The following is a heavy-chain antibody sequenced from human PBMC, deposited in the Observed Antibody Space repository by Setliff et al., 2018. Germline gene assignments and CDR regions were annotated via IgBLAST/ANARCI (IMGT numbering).Heavy chain of an antibody. CDR2: RHDNGER. D-gene: IGHD7-27*01. J-gene: IGHJ6*03. CDR3: ARAWGRRDYSYMDV. V-gene: IGHV4-59*11. Sequence: PSETMSLTCTVSPGSISRHYWSWFRQAPGKGLEWIGYRHDNGERDYNPSLGSRVTISVDTSKNQFSLHLKSVTAADAAVYYCARAWGRRDYSYMDVWGRGTTVTVS. CDR1: PGSISRHY.